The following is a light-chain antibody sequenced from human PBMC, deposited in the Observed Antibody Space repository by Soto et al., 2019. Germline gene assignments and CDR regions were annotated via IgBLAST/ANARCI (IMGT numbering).Light chain of an antibody. CDR2: APS. CDR3: QQHGT. CDR1: RSLSSSY. J-gene: IGKJ2*01. Sequence: EIVLTQSPGTLSLSPGERATLSCRASRSLSSSYVVWYQQKPGQAPRLLIYAPSRRATGIPDRFSGSGSATEYTLTISRLEPEDFAVYYCQQHGTFGQGTKLEI. V-gene: IGKV3-20*01.